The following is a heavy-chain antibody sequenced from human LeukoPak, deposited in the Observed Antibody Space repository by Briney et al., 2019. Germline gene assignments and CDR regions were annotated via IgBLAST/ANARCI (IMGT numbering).Heavy chain of an antibody. J-gene: IGHJ5*02. V-gene: IGHV4-4*07. CDR2: IYTSGST. CDR3: ARGGRITIFGVVINSNWFDP. CDR1: GGSISSYY. D-gene: IGHD3-3*01. Sequence: SETLSLTCTVSGGSISSYYWSWIRQPAGKGLEWIGRIYTSGSTNYNPSLKSRVTMSVDTSKNQFSLKLSSVTAADTAVYYCARGGRITIFGVVINSNWFDPWGQGTLVTVSS.